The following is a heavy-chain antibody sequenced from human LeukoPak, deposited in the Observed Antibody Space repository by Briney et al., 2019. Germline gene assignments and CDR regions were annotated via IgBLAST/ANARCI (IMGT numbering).Heavy chain of an antibody. CDR3: ARDPIVGATGGYPSDY. Sequence: GASVKVSCKASGGTFSSYAISWVRQAPGQGLEWMGRIIPILGIANYAQKFQGRVTITADKSTSTAYMELSSLRSEDTAVYYCARDPIVGATGGYPSDYWGQGTLVTVSS. D-gene: IGHD1-26*01. CDR1: GGTFSSYA. V-gene: IGHV1-69*04. CDR2: IIPILGIA. J-gene: IGHJ4*02.